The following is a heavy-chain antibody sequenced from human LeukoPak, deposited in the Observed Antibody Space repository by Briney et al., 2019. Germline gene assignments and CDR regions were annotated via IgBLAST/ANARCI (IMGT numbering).Heavy chain of an antibody. J-gene: IGHJ4*02. CDR1: GFTFSSYS. Sequence: GGSLRLSCAASGFTFSSYSMNWVRQAPGKGLEWVSSISSTGSYIYFADSLKGRFTISRDNAKNSLYLQMNSLRAEDTAVYYCARDSGYSYGYAEYWGQGTLATVSS. CDR2: ISSTGSYI. CDR3: ARDSGYSYGYAEY. V-gene: IGHV3-21*01. D-gene: IGHD5-18*01.